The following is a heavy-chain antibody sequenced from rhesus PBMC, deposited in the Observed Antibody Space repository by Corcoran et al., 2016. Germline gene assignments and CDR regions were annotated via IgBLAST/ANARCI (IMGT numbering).Heavy chain of an antibody. V-gene: IGHV4S7*01. CDR3: ASNLWSGYYIRYNRFDV. CDR2: IHGNSGST. Sequence: QVQLQASGPAVVKPSETLSLTCAVSGGSISSGYAWSWIRQSPGKGLAWIGYIHGNSGSTNYSPSLKSRVTSSKDTSKNQFSLKLISMTTADTAVYYCASNLWSGYYIRYNRFDVWGPGVLVTVSS. CDR1: GGSISSGYA. D-gene: IGHD3-3*01. J-gene: IGHJ5-1*01.